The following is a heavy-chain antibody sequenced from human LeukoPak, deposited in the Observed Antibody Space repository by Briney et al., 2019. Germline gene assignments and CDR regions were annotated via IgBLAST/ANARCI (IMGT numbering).Heavy chain of an antibody. CDR2: IYYSGST. J-gene: IGHJ4*02. D-gene: IGHD6-6*01. CDR1: GGSISSYY. Sequence: SETLSLTCTVSGGSISSYYWSWIRQPPGKGLEWIGYIYYSGSTNYNPSLKSRVTISVDTSKNQFSLKLSSVTAADTAVYYCARLKLGVLDYWGQGTLVTVSS. CDR3: ARLKLGVLDY. V-gene: IGHV4-59*01.